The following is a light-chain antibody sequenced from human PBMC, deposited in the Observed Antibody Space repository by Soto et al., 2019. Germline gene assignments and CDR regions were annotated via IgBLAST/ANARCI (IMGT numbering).Light chain of an antibody. V-gene: IGKV1-5*03. CDR2: KAS. CDR3: QQYHIYSGT. J-gene: IGKJ1*01. Sequence: DIQMTQSPSTLCASVGDIVTITCRASQAIDSWLAWYQQRPGKPPNLLIYKASTLASGVPSRFSGSGSGTEFTLTINSLQPDDFATYYCQQYHIYSGTFGQRTKVDI. CDR1: QAIDSW.